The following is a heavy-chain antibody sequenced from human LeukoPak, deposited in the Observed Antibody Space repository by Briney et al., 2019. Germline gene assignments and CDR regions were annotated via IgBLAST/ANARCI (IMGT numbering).Heavy chain of an antibody. J-gene: IGHJ6*02. Sequence: PSETLSLTCTVSGGSVSSYYWSWIRQPPGKGLEWIGYIHYSGSTNYNPSLKSRVTISVDTSKNQFPLKLSSVTAADTAVYYCARRSAAGRTGFDFYYYYGMDVWGQGTTVTVSS. D-gene: IGHD6-13*01. V-gene: IGHV4-59*08. CDR2: IHYSGST. CDR3: ARRSAAGRTGFDFYYYYGMDV. CDR1: GGSVSSYY.